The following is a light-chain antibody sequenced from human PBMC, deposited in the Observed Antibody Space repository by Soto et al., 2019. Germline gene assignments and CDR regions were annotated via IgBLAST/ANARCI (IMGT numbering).Light chain of an antibody. CDR1: QSVNSGY. J-gene: IGKJ1*01. CDR2: DTS. Sequence: EIVLTQSPGTLSLSPGERATLSCRASQSVNSGYLAWYQHTPGQAPRLLIYDTSTRATGIPDRFSGSGSGTDFTLTISRLVPLVFAIYYCQKYGSSPRAFGQVTMV. V-gene: IGKV3-20*01. CDR3: QKYGSSPRA.